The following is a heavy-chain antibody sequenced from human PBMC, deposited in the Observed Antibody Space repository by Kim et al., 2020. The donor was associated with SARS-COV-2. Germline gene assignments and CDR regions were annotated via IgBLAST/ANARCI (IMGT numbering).Heavy chain of an antibody. CDR1: GFTFSSYS. CDR3: ARDLISGGSSWYDWSLVGSLEGAIDY. D-gene: IGHD6-13*01. CDR2: ISSSSSTI. Sequence: GGSLRLSCAASGFTFSSYSMNWVRQAPGKGLEWVSYISSSSSTIYYADSVKGRFTISRDNAKNSLYLQMNSLRDEDTAVYYCARDLISGGSSWYDWSLVGSLEGAIDYWGQGTLVTVSS. J-gene: IGHJ4*02. V-gene: IGHV3-48*02.